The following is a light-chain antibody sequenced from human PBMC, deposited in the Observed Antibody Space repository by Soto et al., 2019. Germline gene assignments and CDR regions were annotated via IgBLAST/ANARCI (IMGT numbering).Light chain of an antibody. Sequence: QSVLTQPPSASGTPGQRVTISCSGSSSNIGSNYVYWYQHLPGMAPKLLVYRNNQRPSGVPDRFSGSKSGTSASLAISGLRPEDEADYYCAAWDDSLSGFVFGSGTKVTVL. CDR3: AAWDDSLSGFV. V-gene: IGLV1-47*01. J-gene: IGLJ1*01. CDR1: SSNIGSNY. CDR2: RNN.